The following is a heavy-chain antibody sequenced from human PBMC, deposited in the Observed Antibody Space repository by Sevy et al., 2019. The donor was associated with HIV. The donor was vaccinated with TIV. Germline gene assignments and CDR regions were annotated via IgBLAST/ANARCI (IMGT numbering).Heavy chain of an antibody. V-gene: IGHV3-30-3*01. J-gene: IGHJ6*02. CDR2: ISYDGSDK. D-gene: IGHD4-17*01. CDR1: GFAFTNYYA. Sequence: GGSLRLSCAASGFAFTNYYAMHWVRQAPGKGLEWVSFISYDGSDKYYGDSVKGRFTISRDNFKNTLYLQMNSLSTEDTAVYYCARPRANYVDHYFFYAMDVWGQGTTVTVSS. CDR3: ARPRANYVDHYFFYAMDV.